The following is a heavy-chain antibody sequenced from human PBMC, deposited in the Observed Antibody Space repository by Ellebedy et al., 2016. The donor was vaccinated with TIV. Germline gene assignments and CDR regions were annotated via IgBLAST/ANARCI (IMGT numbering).Heavy chain of an antibody. CDR3: AKDRTAGDGYWVFDS. J-gene: IGHJ4*02. CDR2: IVCGGA. D-gene: IGHD5-18*01. Sequence: PGGSLRLSCAASGFTFSNFAMRWVRQAPGKGLEWVGGIVCGGAERYADSVKGRFTSSRDNSKNTVDLQMKSLRDEDTAVYCCAKDRTAGDGYWVFDSWGQGTLVTVSS. V-gene: IGHV3-23*01. CDR1: GFTFSNFA.